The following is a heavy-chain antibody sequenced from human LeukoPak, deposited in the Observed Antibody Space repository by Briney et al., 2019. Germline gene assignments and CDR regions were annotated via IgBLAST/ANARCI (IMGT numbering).Heavy chain of an antibody. Sequence: GASVKVSCKASGYTLTGYYMHWVRQAPGQGLEWMGWINPNSGGTNYAQKFQGRVTMTRDTSISTAYMELSRLRSDDTAVYYCARGGRVVPAAVGRRASGAEDYWGQGTLVTVSS. CDR3: ARGGRVVPAAVGRRASGAEDY. V-gene: IGHV1-2*02. CDR2: INPNSGGT. D-gene: IGHD2-2*01. CDR1: GYTLTGYY. J-gene: IGHJ4*02.